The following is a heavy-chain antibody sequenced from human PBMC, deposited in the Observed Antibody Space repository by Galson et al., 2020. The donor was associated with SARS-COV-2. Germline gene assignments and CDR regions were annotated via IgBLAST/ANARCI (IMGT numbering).Heavy chain of an antibody. CDR3: ARAGNHAFDI. Sequence: SQTLSLTCAVSGGAISGGPYAWSWIRQPPGKGLEWIGNIFLGGTTYYNPSLKSQVTISVDRSKNQFSLNLSSVTAADTAVYYCARAGNHAFDIWGQGIMVTVSS. CDR2: IFLGGTT. J-gene: IGHJ3*02. CDR1: GGAISGGPYA. V-gene: IGHV4-30-2*01.